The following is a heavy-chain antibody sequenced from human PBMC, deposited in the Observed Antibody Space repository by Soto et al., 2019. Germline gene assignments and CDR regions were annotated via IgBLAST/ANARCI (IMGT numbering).Heavy chain of an antibody. J-gene: IGHJ5*02. D-gene: IGHD6-19*01. CDR2: FYSSGSI. Sequence: PSETLSLTCFVSGYSITAGGYYWSWIRHHPGKGLEWIGSFYSSGSIIYNPSLRSRASISGDTSSNQFSMSLTSVTAADTARYYCARMYSSGSGWFHPWGQGTLVTVPQ. CDR1: GYSITAGGYY. V-gene: IGHV4-31*03. CDR3: ARMYSSGSGWFHP.